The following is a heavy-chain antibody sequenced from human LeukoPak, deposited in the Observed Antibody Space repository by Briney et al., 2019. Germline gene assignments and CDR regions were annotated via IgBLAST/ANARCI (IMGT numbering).Heavy chain of an antibody. J-gene: IGHJ3*02. CDR3: ARDLRADYYDSSGRPLGAFDI. CDR2: ISAYNGNT. D-gene: IGHD3-22*01. Sequence: GASVKVSCKPSGYTFTSYGISWVRQAPGQGLEWMGWISAYNGNTNYAQKLQGRVTMTTDTSTSTAYMELRSLRSDDTAVYYCARDLRADYYDSSGRPLGAFDIWGQGTMVTVSS. V-gene: IGHV1-18*01. CDR1: GYTFTSYG.